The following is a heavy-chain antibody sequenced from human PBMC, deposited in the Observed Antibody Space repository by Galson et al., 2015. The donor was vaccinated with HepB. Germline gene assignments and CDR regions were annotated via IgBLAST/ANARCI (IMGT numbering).Heavy chain of an antibody. V-gene: IGHV4-34*01. D-gene: IGHD3-16*02. J-gene: IGHJ6*02. CDR3: ARALGGSYFYGLDV. CDR2: MDHSGGT. Sequence: SETLSLTCAVYGGAFSGYSWTWIRRPPGKGLEWIGEMDHSGGTTYNPSLKSRVTISLDTSRNQFSLKLTSVTAADTAVYYCARALGGSYFYGLDVWGQGTTVAVSS. CDR1: GGAFSGYS.